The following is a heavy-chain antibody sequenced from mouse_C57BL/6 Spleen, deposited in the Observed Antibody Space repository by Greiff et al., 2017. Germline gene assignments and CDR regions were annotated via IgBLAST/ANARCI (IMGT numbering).Heavy chain of an antibody. Sequence: QVQLQQSGAELARPGASVKLSCKASGYTFTSYGISWVKQRTGQGLEWIGEIYPRSGNTYYNEKFKGKATLTADQSSSTAYMELRSLTSEDSAVYFCARGGRLRDYYAMDYWGQGTSVTVSS. V-gene: IGHV1-81*01. CDR3: ARGGRLRDYYAMDY. CDR1: GYTFTSYG. CDR2: IYPRSGNT. D-gene: IGHD1-1*01. J-gene: IGHJ4*01.